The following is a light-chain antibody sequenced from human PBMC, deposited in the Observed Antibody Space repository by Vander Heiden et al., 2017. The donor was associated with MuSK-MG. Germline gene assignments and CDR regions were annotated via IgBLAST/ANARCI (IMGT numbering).Light chain of an antibody. Sequence: QSALPQPASVSGSPGQSITISCTGTSGDVGGYDSVSWYQQHPGKAPKLMIYDVTIRPSGVFNRFSGSKSGNTAFLTISGLQAEDEADYYCCSYRGTNTFVFGGGTKLTVL. CDR1: SGDVGGYDS. CDR3: CSYRGTNTFV. CDR2: DVT. V-gene: IGLV2-14*01. J-gene: IGLJ3*02.